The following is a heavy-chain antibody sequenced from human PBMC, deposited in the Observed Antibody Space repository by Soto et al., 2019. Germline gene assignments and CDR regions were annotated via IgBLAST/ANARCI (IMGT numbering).Heavy chain of an antibody. Sequence: GASVKVSCKASGYTFTSYAIDWVRQAPGQRLEWMGWINAGNGNTKYSQKFQGRVTITADKSTSTAYMELSSLRSEDTAVYYCARGLMTTVVTPYYFDYWGQGTLVTSPQ. J-gene: IGHJ4*02. D-gene: IGHD4-17*01. V-gene: IGHV1-3*01. CDR3: ARGLMTTVVTPYYFDY. CDR1: GYTFTSYA. CDR2: INAGNGNT.